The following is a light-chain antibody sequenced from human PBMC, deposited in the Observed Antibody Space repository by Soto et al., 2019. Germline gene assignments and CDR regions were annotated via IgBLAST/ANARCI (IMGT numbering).Light chain of an antibody. V-gene: IGLV1-44*01. Sequence: QSVLTQPPSVSGTPGQRVTISCSGGSSNIGANTVNWYQQLPGTAPQLLIFTNTQRPSGVPDRVSGSKSGTSASLAIGGLQSEDEADYYCAAWDDSLNGPVFGGGTQLTVL. J-gene: IGLJ7*01. CDR1: SSNIGANT. CDR3: AAWDDSLNGPV. CDR2: TNT.